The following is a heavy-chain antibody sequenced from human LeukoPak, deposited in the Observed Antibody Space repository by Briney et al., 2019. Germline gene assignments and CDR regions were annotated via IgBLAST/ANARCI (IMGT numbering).Heavy chain of an antibody. Sequence: PGGSRRLSCAASGFIVNNYGLVWVRQAPGKGLEWVSAISNDGGGTTYADFVKGRFSVSRDNSKNTLFLQMNSLRAEDTALYYCAKGSSGYFFDLWGQGALVTVSS. CDR3: AKGSSGYFFDL. CDR1: GFIVNNYG. V-gene: IGHV3-23*01. D-gene: IGHD3-22*01. J-gene: IGHJ4*02. CDR2: ISNDGGGT.